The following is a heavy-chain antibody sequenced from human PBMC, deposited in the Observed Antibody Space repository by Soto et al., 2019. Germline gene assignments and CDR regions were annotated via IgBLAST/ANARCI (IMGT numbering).Heavy chain of an antibody. D-gene: IGHD2-15*01. CDR2: INPSGGST. CDR3: ARSRVRGVIVVVVAATGNGPPDFDY. CDR1: GYTFTSYY. Sequence: GASVKVSCKASGYTFTSYYMHWVRQAPGQGLEWMGIINPSGGSTSYAQKFQGRVTMTRDTSTSTVYMELSSLRSEDTAVYYCARSRVRGVIVVVVAATGNGPPDFDYWGQGTLVTVSS. V-gene: IGHV1-46*03. J-gene: IGHJ4*02.